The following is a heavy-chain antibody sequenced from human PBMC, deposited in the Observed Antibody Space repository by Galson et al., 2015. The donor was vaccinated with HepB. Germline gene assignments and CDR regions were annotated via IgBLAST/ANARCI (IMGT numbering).Heavy chain of an antibody. V-gene: IGHV3-21*01. CDR2: ISSSSSYI. CDR3: AREDEPLYFDY. CDR1: GFTFSSYS. Sequence: SLRLSCAASGFTFSSYSMNWVRQAPGKGLEWVPSISSSSSYIYYADSVKGRFTISRDNAKNSLYLQMNSLRAEDTAVYYCAREDEPLYFDYWGQGTLVTVSS. J-gene: IGHJ4*02.